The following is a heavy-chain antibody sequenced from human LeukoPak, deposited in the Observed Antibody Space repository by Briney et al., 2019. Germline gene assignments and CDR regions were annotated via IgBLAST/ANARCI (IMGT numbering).Heavy chain of an antibody. CDR1: GFTFSSYA. D-gene: IGHD6-19*01. Sequence: PGGSLRLSCAASGFTFSSYAMSWVRQAPRKGLEWVSVISGNGDSTYYADSVKGRFTISRDNSKNTLYLQMNSLRGEDTAIYFCARDRYGSGNGWFDPWGQGTLVTVSS. CDR3: ARDRYGSGNGWFDP. V-gene: IGHV3-23*01. J-gene: IGHJ5*02. CDR2: ISGNGDST.